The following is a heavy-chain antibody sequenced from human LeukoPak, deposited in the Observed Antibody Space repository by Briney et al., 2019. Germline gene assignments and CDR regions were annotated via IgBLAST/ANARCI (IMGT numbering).Heavy chain of an antibody. CDR3: GPNLGY. CDR2: ISYDGSNK. Sequence: PGGSLKLSCAASGFTFSSYGMHWVRQAPGKGLEWVAVISYDGSNKYYADSVKGRFTISRDNSKNTLYLQMNSLRAEDTAVYYCGPNLGYWGQGTLVTVSS. J-gene: IGHJ4*02. CDR1: GFTFSSYG. V-gene: IGHV3-30*03. D-gene: IGHD3-16*01.